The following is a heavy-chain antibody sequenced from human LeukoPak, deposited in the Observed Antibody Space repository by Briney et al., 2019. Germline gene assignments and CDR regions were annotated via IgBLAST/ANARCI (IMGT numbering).Heavy chain of an antibody. J-gene: IGHJ3*02. CDR2: INHNGVT. Sequence: SETLSLTCGVPDGSFRGYYWNWIRQPPGKGLEWVGEINHNGVTNYNPSLKSRVTISLDTPKNQLSLKLRSVTAADTAVYYCARGRDIKYYDYIWGNDRYCNVFDIWGQGTMAVVS. CDR3: ARGRDIKYYDYIWGNDRYCNVFDI. V-gene: IGHV4-34*01. D-gene: IGHD3-16*02. CDR1: DGSFRGYY.